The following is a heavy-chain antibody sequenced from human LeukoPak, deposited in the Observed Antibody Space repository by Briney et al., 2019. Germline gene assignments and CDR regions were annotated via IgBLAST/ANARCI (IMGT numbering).Heavy chain of an antibody. J-gene: IGHJ4*02. D-gene: IGHD3-10*01. CDR3: AKDALSYYGSGSSFDY. Sequence: GGSLRLSCAASGCTFSSYAMSWVRQAPGKGLEWVSAISGSGGSTYYADSVKGRFTISRDNSKNTLYLQMNSLRAEDTAVYYCAKDALSYYGSGSSFDYWGQGTLVTVSS. V-gene: IGHV3-23*01. CDR1: GCTFSSYA. CDR2: ISGSGGST.